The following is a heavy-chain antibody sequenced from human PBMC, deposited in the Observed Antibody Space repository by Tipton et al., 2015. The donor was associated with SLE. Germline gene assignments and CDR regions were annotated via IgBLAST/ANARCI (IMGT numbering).Heavy chain of an antibody. Sequence: GSLRLSCEASGFPLINFDMTWVRQTPGKGLQWVSTITEHGITYYADSVRGRFSISRDISRNTVYLEMNNLRVDDTAKYYCARHGGTFDPWGRGTLVTVSA. CDR3: ARHGGTFDP. V-gene: IGHV3-23*01. CDR1: GFPLINFD. CDR2: ITEHGIT. J-gene: IGHJ5*02.